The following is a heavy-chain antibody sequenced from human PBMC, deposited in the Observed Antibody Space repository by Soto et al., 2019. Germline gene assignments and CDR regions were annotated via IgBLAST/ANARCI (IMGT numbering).Heavy chain of an antibody. Sequence: GWSLRLSGAASGFSFSDYGMTWVRHAPRKGREWLANVREDGSETYYADSVKGRFSVSRDNAKNPLYLQMNSMRVEDTAVYYCARDVEKRSYYDFWSGSLHCGQGTLVTVP. J-gene: IGHJ4*02. CDR1: GFSFSDYG. D-gene: IGHD3-3*01. V-gene: IGHV3-7*01. CDR2: VREDGSET. CDR3: ARDVEKRSYYDFWSGSLH.